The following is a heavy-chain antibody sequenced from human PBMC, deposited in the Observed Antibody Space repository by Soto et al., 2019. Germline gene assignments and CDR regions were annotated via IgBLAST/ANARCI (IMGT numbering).Heavy chain of an antibody. CDR1: GGSISSGDYY. CDR3: ARDQPSLDCSGGSCYSIYYYGMDV. D-gene: IGHD2-15*01. Sequence: PSETLSLTCTVSGGSISSGDYYWSWIRQPPGKGLEWIGYIYYSGSTYYNPSLKSRVTISVDTSKNQFSLKLSSVTAADTAVYYCARDQPSLDCSGGSCYSIYYYGMDVWGQGTTVTVSS. J-gene: IGHJ6*02. V-gene: IGHV4-30-4*01. CDR2: IYYSGST.